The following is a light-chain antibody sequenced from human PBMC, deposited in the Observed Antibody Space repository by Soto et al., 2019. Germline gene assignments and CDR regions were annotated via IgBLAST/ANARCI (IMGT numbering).Light chain of an antibody. J-gene: IGKJ1*01. CDR2: DAS. Sequence: IKMTESPSTLFESVGGRVTITRRASQSISSWLAWYQQKPGKAPNLLIYDASSLESGVPSRFSGSGFGTDFTLTISRLEPEDFAVYYCQQYGSSPRTFGQGTKVDIK. CDR3: QQYGSSPRT. V-gene: IGKV1-5*01. CDR1: QSISSW.